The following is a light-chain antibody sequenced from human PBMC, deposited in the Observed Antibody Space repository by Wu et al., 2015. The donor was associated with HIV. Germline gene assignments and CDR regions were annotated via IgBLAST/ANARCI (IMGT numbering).Light chain of an antibody. J-gene: IGKJ2*01. Sequence: EIVLTQSPGTLSLSPGERATLSCGASQSVSSSYLAWYQQKPGQAPRLLIYGPSNRATGIPDRFSGSGSERDFTLTINGLEPEDFAVYYCQQYGGSPPYTFGQGTKLEIK. CDR1: QSVSSSY. CDR3: QQYGGSPPYT. V-gene: IGKV3-20*01. CDR2: GPS.